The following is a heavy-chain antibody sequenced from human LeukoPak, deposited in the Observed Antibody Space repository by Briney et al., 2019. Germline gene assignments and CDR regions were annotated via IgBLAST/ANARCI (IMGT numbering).Heavy chain of an antibody. CDR1: GYTFTGYY. CDR3: ARDDGDIVVVPAAIYENWFDP. J-gene: IGHJ5*02. Sequence: ASVKVSCKASGYTFTGYYMHWMRQAPGQGLERMGWINPNSGGTNYAKKFQGRGTMTRDTTISTAYMELSRLRSDDTAVYYCARDDGDIVVVPAAIYENWFDPWGQGTLVTVSS. V-gene: IGHV1-2*02. D-gene: IGHD2-2*02. CDR2: INPNSGGT.